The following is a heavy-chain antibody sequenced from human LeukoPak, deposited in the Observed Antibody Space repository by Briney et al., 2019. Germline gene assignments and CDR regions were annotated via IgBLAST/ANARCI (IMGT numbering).Heavy chain of an antibody. J-gene: IGHJ4*02. D-gene: IGHD6-13*01. V-gene: IGHV3-30*03. CDR1: GFSFSTYD. CDR2: ISSDGSHK. Sequence: GRSLRLACAASGFSFSTYDMHWVRQAPGKGLEWVEVISSDGSHKYWADSVKGRFTISRDNSKNTVYLQMNSLRAEDTAVYYCARDHPSTGYSSSRYPDYWGQGTLVTVSS. CDR3: ARDHPSTGYSSSRYPDY.